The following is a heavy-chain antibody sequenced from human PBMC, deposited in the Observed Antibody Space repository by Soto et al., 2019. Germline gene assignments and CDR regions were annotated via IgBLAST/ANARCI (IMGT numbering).Heavy chain of an antibody. J-gene: IGHJ5*02. CDR1: GFTFSSYG. V-gene: IGHV3-33*01. D-gene: IGHD3-3*01. CDR3: ARSGYYDFWSGYPTDLNWFDP. CDR2: IWYDGSNK. Sequence: QVQLVESGGGVVQPGRSLRLSCAASGFTFSSYGMHWVRQAPGKGLEWVAVIWYDGSNKYYADSVKGRFTISRDNSKNTLYLQMSSLRAEDTAVYYCARSGYYDFWSGYPTDLNWFDPWGQGTLVTVSS.